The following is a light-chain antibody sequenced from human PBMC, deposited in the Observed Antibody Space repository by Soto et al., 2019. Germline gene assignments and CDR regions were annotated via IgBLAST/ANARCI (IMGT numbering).Light chain of an antibody. J-gene: IGLJ1*01. Sequence: QSALTQPASVSGSPGQSITISCTGTSSDVGSYNLVSWYQQHPGKAPKLMIYEGSKRPSGVSNRFSGSKSGNTASLTISGLQAEDEAGYYCCSYSGSPNYVFGTGTKVTVL. CDR2: EGS. CDR1: SSDVGSYNL. V-gene: IGLV2-23*01. CDR3: CSYSGSPNYV.